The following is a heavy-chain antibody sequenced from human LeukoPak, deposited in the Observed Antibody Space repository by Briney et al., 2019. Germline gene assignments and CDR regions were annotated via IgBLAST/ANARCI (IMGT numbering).Heavy chain of an antibody. V-gene: IGHV3-64*01. J-gene: IGHJ4*02. Sequence: GGSLRLSCAASGFTFSSYAMHWVRQAPGKGLEYVSVISSNGGSTYYANSVKGRFTISRDNSKNTLYLQMGSLRAEDMAVYYCARGRGLYCSSTSCSSFDYWGQGTLVTVSS. CDR1: GFTFSSYA. CDR3: ARGRGLYCSSTSCSSFDY. CDR2: ISSNGGST. D-gene: IGHD2-2*01.